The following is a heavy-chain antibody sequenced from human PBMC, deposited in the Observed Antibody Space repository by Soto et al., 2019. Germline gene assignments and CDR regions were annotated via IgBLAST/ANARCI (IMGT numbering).Heavy chain of an antibody. CDR1: GGSISSSNW. D-gene: IGHD2-15*01. CDR3: ARAGRGYCSGGSCYSGLHGMDV. Sequence: QVQLQESGPGLVKPSGTLSLTCAVSGGSISSSNWWSWVRQPPGKGLEWIGEIYHSGSTNYNPSLKRRVRISVDKSENQFSLKLSSVPAADTAVYYCARAGRGYCSGGSCYSGLHGMDVWGQGTTVTVSS. CDR2: IYHSGST. J-gene: IGHJ6*02. V-gene: IGHV4-4*02.